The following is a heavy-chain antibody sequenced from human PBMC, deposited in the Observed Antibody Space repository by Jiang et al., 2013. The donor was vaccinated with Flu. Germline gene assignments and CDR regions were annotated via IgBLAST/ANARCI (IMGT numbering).Heavy chain of an antibody. J-gene: IGHJ3*02. V-gene: IGHV5-51*01. CDR1: GYSFTSYW. CDR3: ARIGLEMATINAWDAFDI. D-gene: IGHD5-24*01. Sequence: GAEVKKPGESLKISCKGSGYSFTSYWIGWVRQMPGKGLEWMGIIYPGDSDTRYSPSFQGQVTISADKSISTAYLQWSSLKASDTAMYYCARIGLEMATINAWDAFDIWGQGTMVTVSS. CDR2: IYPGDSDT.